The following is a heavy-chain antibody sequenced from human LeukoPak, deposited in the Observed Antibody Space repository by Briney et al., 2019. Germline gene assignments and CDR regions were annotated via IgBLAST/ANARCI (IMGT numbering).Heavy chain of an antibody. V-gene: IGHV4-30-2*01. CDR1: GGSISSGGYY. CDR2: IYHSGST. CDR3: ARDRVSDFWSGYYYDAFDI. J-gene: IGHJ3*02. D-gene: IGHD3-3*01. Sequence: PSQTLSLTCTVSGGSISSGGYYWSWIRQPPGKGLEWIGYIYHSGSTYYNPSLKSRVTISVDRSKNQFSLKLSSVTAADTAVYYCARDRVSDFWSGYYYDAFDIWGQGTMVTVSS.